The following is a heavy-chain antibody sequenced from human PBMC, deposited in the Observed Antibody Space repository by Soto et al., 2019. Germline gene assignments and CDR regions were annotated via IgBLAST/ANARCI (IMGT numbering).Heavy chain of an antibody. J-gene: IGHJ4*02. CDR3: ARSVFGAHPFDN. CDR1: GFTFTTYS. Sequence: EVQLVESGGGLVKPGGSLRLSCASSGFTFTTYSMSWVRQAPGKGLEWVSSISGSSAYIYYADSVKGRFTISRDNAKNSLYLQVNSLRAEDTAMYYCARSVFGAHPFDNWGQGTLVTVSS. CDR2: ISGSSAYI. D-gene: IGHD3-10*01. V-gene: IGHV3-21*01.